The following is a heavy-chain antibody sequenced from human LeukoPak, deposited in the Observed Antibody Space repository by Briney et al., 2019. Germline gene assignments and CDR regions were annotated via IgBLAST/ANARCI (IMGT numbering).Heavy chain of an antibody. V-gene: IGHV3-23*01. D-gene: IGHD4-23*01. CDR1: GFTFSSYA. Sequence: GGSLRLSCAASGFTFSSYAMSWVRQAPGRGLEWVSAISGSGGSTYYADSVKGRFTISRDNSKNTLYLQMNSLRAEDTAVYYCAKKAGLAYGGNKLDYWGQGTLVTVSS. CDR3: AKKAGLAYGGNKLDY. CDR2: ISGSGGST. J-gene: IGHJ4*02.